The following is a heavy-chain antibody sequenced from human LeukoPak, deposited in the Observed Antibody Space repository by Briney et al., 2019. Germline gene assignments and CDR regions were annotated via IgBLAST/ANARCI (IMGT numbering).Heavy chain of an antibody. J-gene: IGHJ4*02. CDR2: ISSNGGST. CDR3: VKAGYSYAPFDY. V-gene: IGHV3-64D*09. Sequence: PGGSLRLSCSASGFIFSSYAMHWVRQTPGKGLEYVSAISSNGGSTYYADPVKGRFTISRDNSKNTLYLQMSSLRPDDTAVYYCVKAGYSYAPFDYWGQGTLVTVSS. CDR1: GFIFSSYA. D-gene: IGHD5-18*01.